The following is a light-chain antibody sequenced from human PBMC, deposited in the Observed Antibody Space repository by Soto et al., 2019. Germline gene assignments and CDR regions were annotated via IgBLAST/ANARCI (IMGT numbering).Light chain of an antibody. CDR2: GAS. J-gene: IGKJ1*01. CDR1: QSVSSN. Sequence: EIVMTQSPATLSMSPGERATLSCRASQSVSSNLAWYQQKPGQAPRLLIYGASTRATGIPARFSGSGSGTEFTLTISSLQSEDFAGYYCQQYNNWWTFGQGTKVEIK. CDR3: QQYNNWWT. V-gene: IGKV3-15*01.